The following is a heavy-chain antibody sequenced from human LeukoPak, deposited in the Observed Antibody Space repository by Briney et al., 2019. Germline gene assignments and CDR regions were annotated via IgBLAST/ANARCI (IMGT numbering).Heavy chain of an antibody. J-gene: IGHJ6*03. D-gene: IGHD3-3*01. CDR2: ISAYNGNT. CDR1: GYTFTSYG. CDR3: ARARNYDFWSQNYYYYYMDV. Sequence: GASVKVSCKASGYTFTSYGISWVRQAPGQGLEWMGWISAYNGNTNYAQKLQGRVTMTTDTSTSTAYMELRSLRSADTAMYYCARARNYDFWSQNYYYYYMDVWGKGTTVTVSS. V-gene: IGHV1-18*01.